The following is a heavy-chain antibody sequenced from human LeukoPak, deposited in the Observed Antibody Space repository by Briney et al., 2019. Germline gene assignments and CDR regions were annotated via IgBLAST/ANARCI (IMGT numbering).Heavy chain of an antibody. D-gene: IGHD3-22*01. V-gene: IGHV1-2*02. CDR2: INPNSGGT. CDR3: ARQVWYYDSSGLDAFDI. CDR1: GYTFTGYY. Sequence: ASVKVSCKASGYTFTGYYMHWVRQAPGQGLEWMGWINPNSGGTHYTQKFQGRVTMTRDTSISTAYLELSRLRSDDTAVYYCARQVWYYDSSGLDAFDIWGQGTMVTVSS. J-gene: IGHJ3*02.